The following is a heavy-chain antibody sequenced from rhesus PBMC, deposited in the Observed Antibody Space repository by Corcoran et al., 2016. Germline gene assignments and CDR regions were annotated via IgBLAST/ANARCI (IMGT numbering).Heavy chain of an antibody. CDR3: ARLGFCTSTTCYAGFDV. CDR1: GYSISSGYY. J-gene: IGHJ5-1*01. CDR2: VHGRSGVL. D-gene: IGHD2-2*01. V-gene: IGHV4S14*01. Sequence: QVQLQESGPGLVKPSETLSLTCDVSGYSISSGYYWGWIRQPPGKGLEWIGSVHGRSGVLYLAPSLQRLVALSVDTSMNQFSLKLISLTAADTAVYYCARLGFCTSTTCYAGFDVWGPGVLVTVSS.